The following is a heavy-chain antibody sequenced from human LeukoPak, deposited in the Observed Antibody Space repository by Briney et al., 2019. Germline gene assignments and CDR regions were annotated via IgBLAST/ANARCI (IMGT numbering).Heavy chain of an antibody. CDR3: ARGGDKSRWNSGSYYKGNWFDP. V-gene: IGHV1-2*02. D-gene: IGHD3-10*01. CDR1: GYTFTGYY. J-gene: IGHJ5*02. CDR2: INPNSGST. Sequence: VASVKVSCKASGYTFTGYYMHWVRQASGQGLEWMGWINPNSGSTNFPQKFQGRVTMTRDTSISTAYMELSSLRSDDTALYYCARGGDKSRWNSGSYYKGNWFDPWGQGTLVTVSS.